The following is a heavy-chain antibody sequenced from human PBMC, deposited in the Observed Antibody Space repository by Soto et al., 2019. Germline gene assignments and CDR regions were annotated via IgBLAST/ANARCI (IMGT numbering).Heavy chain of an antibody. CDR3: ASGGSSLNFDS. V-gene: IGHV3-74*01. J-gene: IGHJ4*02. Sequence: GGSLRLSCAASGFTFRSYGMQWVRQAPGKGLVWVSWINSDGSSTSYADSVKGRFTISRDNAKNTLYLQMNSLRAEDTAVYYCASGGSSLNFDSWGQGTLVTV. CDR1: GFTFRSYG. D-gene: IGHD6-6*01. CDR2: INSDGSST.